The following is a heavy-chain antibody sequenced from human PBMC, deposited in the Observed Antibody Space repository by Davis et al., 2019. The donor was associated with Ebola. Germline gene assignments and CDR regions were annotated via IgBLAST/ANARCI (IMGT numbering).Heavy chain of an antibody. CDR1: GFTFSNAW. J-gene: IGHJ4*02. CDR2: IKSKTDGGTT. V-gene: IGHV3-15*01. D-gene: IGHD3-22*01. CDR3: TTGEYDSSGYFDY. Sequence: PGGSLRLSCTASGFTFSNAWMSWVRQAPGKGLEWVGRIKSKTDGGTTDYAAPVKGRFTISRDDSKNTLYLQMNSLKTEDTAVYYCTTGEYDSSGYFDYWGQGTLVTVSS.